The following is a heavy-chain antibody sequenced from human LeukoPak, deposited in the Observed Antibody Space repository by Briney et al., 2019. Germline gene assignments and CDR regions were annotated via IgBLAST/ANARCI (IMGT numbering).Heavy chain of an antibody. Sequence: PGGSLRLSCSASGFTFSSYGMHWVRQAPGTGLEWVAVIWYDGSNKYYADSVKGRFTISRDNSKNTLYLQMNSLRAEDTAVYYCARDTSDYGLDYWGQGTLVTVSS. V-gene: IGHV3-33*01. J-gene: IGHJ4*02. CDR2: IWYDGSNK. CDR1: GFTFSSYG. D-gene: IGHD4-17*01. CDR3: ARDTSDYGLDY.